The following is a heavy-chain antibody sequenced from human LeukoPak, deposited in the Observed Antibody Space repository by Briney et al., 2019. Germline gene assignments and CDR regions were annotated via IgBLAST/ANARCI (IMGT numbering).Heavy chain of an antibody. V-gene: IGHV3-48*01. CDR2: ISSSSSNI. CDR1: GFTFSLYS. J-gene: IGHJ4*02. D-gene: IGHD2-21*01. Sequence: GGSLRLSCAASGFTFSLYSMNWVRQAPGKGLQWVSYISSSSSNIYYADSVKGRFTISRDNSKNTLYLQMNSLRADDTAVYYCAKDSYRFDYWGQGTLVTVSS. CDR3: AKDSYRFDY.